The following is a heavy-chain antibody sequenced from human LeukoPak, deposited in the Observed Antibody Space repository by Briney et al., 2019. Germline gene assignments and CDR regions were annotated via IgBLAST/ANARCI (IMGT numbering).Heavy chain of an antibody. CDR1: GFTFSSTT. Sequence: RGPLRLSCVASGFTFSSTTMGWVRQAPGRGLEWVSSITAIDGRTYYADSVRGRFTISRDNSKNTVYLQLNSLRAGDTAIYYCTKDRRGPAAGTWYFDSWGQGTLVTVSS. CDR2: ITAIDGRT. V-gene: IGHV3-23*01. D-gene: IGHD6-13*01. J-gene: IGHJ4*02. CDR3: TKDRRGPAAGTWYFDS.